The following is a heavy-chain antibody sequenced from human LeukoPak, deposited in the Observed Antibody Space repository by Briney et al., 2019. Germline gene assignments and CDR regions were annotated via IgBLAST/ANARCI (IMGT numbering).Heavy chain of an antibody. J-gene: IGHJ4*02. CDR2: IKEDGREK. CDR1: EFTYW. D-gene: IGHD3-3*01. V-gene: IGHV3-7*01. Sequence: GGSLRLSCTASEFTYWMSWVRQGPGKGLEWVANIKEDGREKYYLASVKGRFTIPRDNAKKSLYLQMNSLRVEDTAVYYCASGFLDDFWSGHFWGQGTLVTVSS. CDR3: ASGFLDDFWSGHF.